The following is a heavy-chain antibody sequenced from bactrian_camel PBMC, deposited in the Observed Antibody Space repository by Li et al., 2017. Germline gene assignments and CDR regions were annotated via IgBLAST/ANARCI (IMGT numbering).Heavy chain of an antibody. D-gene: IGHD6*01. J-gene: IGHJ6*01. CDR3: AADLSSAPMCHSWPPTVRAFFGY. V-gene: IGHV3S53*01. CDR2: IDRDGRT. CDR1: DDANEFEW. Sequence: HVQLVESGGGSVEAGGSQRLSCVVTDDANEFEWIGWFRPDDKGERVGVAVIDRDGRTGYLDSVKDRFTISRDGTKNTLYLQMNDLKPEDSAMYTCAADLSSAPMCHSWPPTVRAFFGYWGLGTQVTVS.